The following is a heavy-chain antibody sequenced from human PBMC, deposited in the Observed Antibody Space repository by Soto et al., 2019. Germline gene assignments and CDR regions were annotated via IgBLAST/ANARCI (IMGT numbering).Heavy chain of an antibody. D-gene: IGHD3-22*01. CDR1: GFTFSDIW. Sequence: GGSLRLSCAASGFTFSDIWMSWVRQAPGKGLEWVGRIKSKTYGRTTEYAAPVKGRFTISRDDSGNTLYLQMNSLKTEDTGVYYCTSEYYYESSGSYYYYGMDVWGQGTTVTVSS. CDR3: TSEYYYESSGSYYYYGMDV. V-gene: IGHV3-15*01. CDR2: IKSKTYGRTT. J-gene: IGHJ6*02.